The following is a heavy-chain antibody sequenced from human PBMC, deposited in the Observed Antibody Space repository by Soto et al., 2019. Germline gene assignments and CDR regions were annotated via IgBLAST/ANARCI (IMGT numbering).Heavy chain of an antibody. D-gene: IGHD4-17*01. J-gene: IGHJ6*02. CDR1: GFTFSSYG. Sequence: QVQLVESGGGVAQPGRSLRLSCAASGFTFSSYGMHWVRQAPGKGLEWVAVIWYDGSNKYYADSVKGRFTISRDDSKNTLYLQMNSLRAEDTAVYYCARDAVTPVSYYGMDVWGQGTTVTVSS. V-gene: IGHV3-33*01. CDR3: ARDAVTPVSYYGMDV. CDR2: IWYDGSNK.